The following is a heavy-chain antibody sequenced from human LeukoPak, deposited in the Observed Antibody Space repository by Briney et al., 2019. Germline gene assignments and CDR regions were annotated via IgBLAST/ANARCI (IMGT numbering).Heavy chain of an antibody. D-gene: IGHD3-9*01. CDR2: IYYSGST. Sequence: SETLSLTGTVSGGSISSTSDFWVWIRQPPGKGLEWIATIYYSGSTYYNQSLRSRVTISEDTSKNQFSLKMSSVTAADTAVYYCARRAYYDILTYYLNDAFDIWGQGTMVTVSS. J-gene: IGHJ3*02. CDR1: GGSISSTSDF. CDR3: ARRAYYDILTYYLNDAFDI. V-gene: IGHV4-39*01.